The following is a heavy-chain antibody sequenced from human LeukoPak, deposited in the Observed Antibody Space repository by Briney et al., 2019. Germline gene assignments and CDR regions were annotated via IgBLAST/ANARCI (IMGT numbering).Heavy chain of an antibody. Sequence: QPGRSLRLSCAASGLTVSSTYMSWVRQTPGKGLEWVSVIYSGGSTYYADSVKGRFTISRDNSKNTLYLQMNSLRAEDTAVYYCARDLLEWYFDYWGQGTLVTVSS. CDR3: ARDLLEWYFDY. V-gene: IGHV3-66*01. J-gene: IGHJ4*02. CDR1: GLTVSSTY. CDR2: IYSGGST. D-gene: IGHD3-3*01.